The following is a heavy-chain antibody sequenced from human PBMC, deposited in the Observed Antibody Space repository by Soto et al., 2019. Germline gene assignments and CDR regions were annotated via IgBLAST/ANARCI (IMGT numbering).Heavy chain of an antibody. D-gene: IGHD3-3*01. Sequence: GGSLRLSCVASGFSISPYWMTWVRHAPGKGLEWVAYIRSGRSMQYYADSVKGRFTISRDNAKNSLYLQMNSLRAEDTAVYYCAGTHTDFGADYYYYMDVWGKGTTVTVSS. J-gene: IGHJ6*03. V-gene: IGHV3-48*01. CDR2: IRSGRSMQ. CDR1: GFSISPYW. CDR3: AGTHTDFGADYYYYMDV.